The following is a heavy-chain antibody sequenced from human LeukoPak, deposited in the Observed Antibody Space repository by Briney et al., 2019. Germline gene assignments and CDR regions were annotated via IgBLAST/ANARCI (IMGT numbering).Heavy chain of an antibody. CDR3: ARYGYYGSGRFMDV. D-gene: IGHD3-10*01. J-gene: IGHJ6*03. Sequence: SETLSLTCTVSDGSITTHYWSWIRQPAGKGLEWIGRMHAKGYTDNCPTLKSRLTMSVDTSKKQFSLRMSSVTAADTAVYFCARYGYYGSGRFMDVWGKGTTVIVSS. V-gene: IGHV4-4*07. CDR2: MHAKGYT. CDR1: DGSITTHY.